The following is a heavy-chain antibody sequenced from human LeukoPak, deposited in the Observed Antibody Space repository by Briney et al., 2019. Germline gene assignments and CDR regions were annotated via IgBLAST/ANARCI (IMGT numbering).Heavy chain of an antibody. J-gene: IGHJ4*02. D-gene: IGHD6-19*01. Sequence: SETLSLTCTVSGGSISSYYWSWIRQPAGKGLEWIGRIYTTGSTNYNPSPKSRVNMSVDTSKNQFSLKLSSVTAADTAVYYCARQVAVAGEAGFDFWGQGTLVTVSS. CDR3: ARQVAVAGEAGFDF. CDR2: IYTTGST. V-gene: IGHV4-4*07. CDR1: GGSISSYY.